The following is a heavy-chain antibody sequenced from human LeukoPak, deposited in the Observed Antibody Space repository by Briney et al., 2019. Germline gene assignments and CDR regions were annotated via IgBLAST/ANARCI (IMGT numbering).Heavy chain of an antibody. CDR2: MNPNSGNT. J-gene: IGHJ6*02. Sequence: ASVKVSCKASGYTFTSYDINWVRQATRQGLECMGWMNPNSGNTGYAQKFQGRVTMTRNTSISTAYMELSSLRSEDTAVYYCARGGSSGWYFLYYYYYGMDVWGQGTTVTVSS. V-gene: IGHV1-8*01. CDR1: GYTFTSYD. D-gene: IGHD6-19*01. CDR3: ARGGSSGWYFLYYYYYGMDV.